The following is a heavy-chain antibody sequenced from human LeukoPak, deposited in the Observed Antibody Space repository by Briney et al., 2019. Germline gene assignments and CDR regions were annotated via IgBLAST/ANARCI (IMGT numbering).Heavy chain of an antibody. CDR2: ISYDGNNK. CDR3: ARGRDILTVGY. CDR1: GFTFSSYA. Sequence: GRSLRLSCAASGFTFSSYAMHWVRQAPAKGLEWVAVISYDGNNKYHADSVKGRFTISRDNSKNTLYLQMNSLRADDTAVYYWARGRDILTVGYWGQGTLVTVPS. J-gene: IGHJ4*02. D-gene: IGHD3-9*01. V-gene: IGHV3-30-3*01.